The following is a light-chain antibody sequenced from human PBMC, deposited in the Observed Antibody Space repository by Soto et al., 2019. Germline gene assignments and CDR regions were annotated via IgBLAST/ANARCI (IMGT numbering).Light chain of an antibody. V-gene: IGKV1-33*01. Sequence: DIQITQSPSSLSSSVGERFTITCQASQNINNYLNWYQQKPGRAPKLLIYDASNLEAGVPSRFRGSGSGTDFTFTISRLQPEDIATYYCQQYENLPTFGQGTRLENK. CDR1: QNINNY. J-gene: IGKJ5*01. CDR2: DAS. CDR3: QQYENLPT.